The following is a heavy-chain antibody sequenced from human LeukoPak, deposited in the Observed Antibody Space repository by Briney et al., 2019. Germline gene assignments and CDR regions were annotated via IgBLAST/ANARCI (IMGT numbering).Heavy chain of an antibody. CDR3: ARRRGYSYGRNNYYFDY. Sequence: QTGGSLRLSCAAPGFNFSNYWMSWVRQTPGKGLEWVANINRDGSEKYYVDSVEGQFTISRDNAKNSLFLQTNSLRVEDTAVYYCARRRGYSYGRNNYYFDYWGQGTLVTVSS. CDR2: INRDGSEK. V-gene: IGHV3-7*03. D-gene: IGHD5-18*01. J-gene: IGHJ4*02. CDR1: GFNFSNYW.